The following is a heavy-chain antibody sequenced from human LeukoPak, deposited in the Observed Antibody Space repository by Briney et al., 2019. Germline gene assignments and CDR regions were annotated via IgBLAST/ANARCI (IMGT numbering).Heavy chain of an antibody. CDR3: ARRYCSGGSCYSYP. J-gene: IGHJ5*02. Sequence: SETLSLTCTVSGGSISSYYWSWIRQPPGKGLEWIGYIYYSGSTNYNPSLKSRVTISVDTSKNQFSLKLSSVTAADTAVYYCARRYCSGGSCYSYPWGQGTLVTVSS. CDR2: IYYSGST. CDR1: GGSISSYY. D-gene: IGHD2-15*01. V-gene: IGHV4-59*08.